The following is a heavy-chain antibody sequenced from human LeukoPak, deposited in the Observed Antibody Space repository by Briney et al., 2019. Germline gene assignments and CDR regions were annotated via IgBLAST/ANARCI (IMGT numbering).Heavy chain of an antibody. Sequence: PSETLSLTCTVSGGSISSYYWSWIRQPAGKGLEWIGRIYTSGSTNYNPSLKSRVIMSVDTSKNQFSLKLSSVTAADTAVYYCARVGSSSSYDYFDYWGQGTLVTVSS. CDR1: GGSISSYY. J-gene: IGHJ4*02. V-gene: IGHV4-4*07. CDR2: IYTSGST. D-gene: IGHD6-6*01. CDR3: ARVGSSSSYDYFDY.